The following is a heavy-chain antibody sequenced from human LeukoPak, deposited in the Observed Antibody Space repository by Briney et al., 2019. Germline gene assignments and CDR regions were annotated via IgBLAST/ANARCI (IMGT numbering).Heavy chain of an antibody. V-gene: IGHV3-66*01. Sequence: GGSLRLSCAAFGFTVSSNYMSWVRQAPGKGLEWVSVIYSGGSTYYADSVKGRFIISRDNSKNTLYLQMNSLRAEDTAVYYCASGSYYNDAFDIWGQGTMVAVSS. J-gene: IGHJ3*02. CDR3: ASGSYYNDAFDI. D-gene: IGHD3-10*01. CDR1: GFTVSSNY. CDR2: IYSGGST.